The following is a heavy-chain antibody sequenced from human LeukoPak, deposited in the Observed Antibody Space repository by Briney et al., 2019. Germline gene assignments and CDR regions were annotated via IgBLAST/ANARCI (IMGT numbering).Heavy chain of an antibody. CDR2: ISSSDSTI. CDR3: AELGITMIGGV. CDR1: GFTFSNYW. V-gene: IGHV3-48*04. J-gene: IGHJ6*04. Sequence: GGSLRLSCAASGFTFSNYWMNWVRQAPGKGLEWVSYISSSDSTIYYADSVKGRFTISRDNAKNSLYLQMNSLRAEDTAVYYCAELGITMIGGVWGKGTTVTISS. D-gene: IGHD3-10*02.